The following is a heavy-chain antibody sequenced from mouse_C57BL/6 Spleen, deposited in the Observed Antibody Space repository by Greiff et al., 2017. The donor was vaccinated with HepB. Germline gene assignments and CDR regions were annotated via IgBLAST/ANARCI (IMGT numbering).Heavy chain of an antibody. J-gene: IGHJ3*01. D-gene: IGHD2-3*01. CDR1: GYTFTDYN. V-gene: IGHV1-18*01. CDR2: INPNNGGT. Sequence: EVQGVESGPELVKPGASVKIPCKASGYTFTDYNMDWVKQSHGKSLEWIGDINPNNGGTIYNQKFKGKATLTVDKSSSTAYMELRSLTSEDTAVYYCARTHGYYPAWFAYWGQGTLVTVSA. CDR3: ARTHGYYPAWFAY.